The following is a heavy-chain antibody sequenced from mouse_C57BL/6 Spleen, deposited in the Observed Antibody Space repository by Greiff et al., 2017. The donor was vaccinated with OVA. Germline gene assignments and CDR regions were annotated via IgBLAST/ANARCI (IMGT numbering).Heavy chain of an antibody. CDR2: IDPENGDT. CDR3: TYYYVSSYDWFAY. V-gene: IGHV14-4*01. Sequence: VQLQQSGAELVRPGASVKLSCTASGFNIKDDYMHWVKQRPEQGLEWIGWIDPENGDTEYASKFTGKAPITADTSSNTAYLQLSSLTSEDTAVYYCTYYYVSSYDWFAYWGQGTLVTVSA. D-gene: IGHD1-1*01. CDR1: GFNIKDDY. J-gene: IGHJ3*01.